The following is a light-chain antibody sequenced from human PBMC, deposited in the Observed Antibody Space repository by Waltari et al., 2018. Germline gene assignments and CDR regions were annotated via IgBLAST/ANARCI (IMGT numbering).Light chain of an antibody. J-gene: IGLJ2*01. CDR1: SSDIGTYSL. Sequence: QSALTQPASVSGSPGQSITVSCTGSSSDIGTYSLVSWFQQHPDKAPKLLIYEVTLRPSGVSNRFSGSKSGNTASLTVSGLQPEDEADYYCSSYSTPRSVVFGGGTMVTVL. CDR3: SSYSTPRSVV. V-gene: IGLV2-23*02. CDR2: EVT.